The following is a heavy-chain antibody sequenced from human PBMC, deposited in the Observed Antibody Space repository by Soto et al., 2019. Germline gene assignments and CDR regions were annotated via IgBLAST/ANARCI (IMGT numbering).Heavy chain of an antibody. CDR2: INAGNGNT. J-gene: IGHJ4*02. D-gene: IGHD3-3*01. Sequence: QVQLVQSGAEVKKPGASVKVSCKASGYTFTSYAMHWVRQAPGQRLEWMGWINAGNGNTKYSQKFQGRVTITRDTYASTAYMELSSLRSEDTAVYYCARGVPYDWIDYWGPGTLVTVSS. CDR3: ARGVPYDWIDY. CDR1: GYTFTSYA. V-gene: IGHV1-3*01.